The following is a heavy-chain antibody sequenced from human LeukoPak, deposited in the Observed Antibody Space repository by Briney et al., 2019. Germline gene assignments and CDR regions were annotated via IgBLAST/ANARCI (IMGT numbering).Heavy chain of an antibody. CDR1: GFTFSTSE. J-gene: IGHJ3*02. Sequence: GGSLRLSCAASGFTFSTSEMHWVRQAPGKGLEWLSYSYTSGISSGATIFYADSVRGRFTISRDNARNSLYLLMNSLSAEDTAVYYCARENAFDALDIWGQGTMVTVSS. V-gene: IGHV3-48*03. CDR3: ARENAFDALDI. CDR2: SYTSGISSGATI.